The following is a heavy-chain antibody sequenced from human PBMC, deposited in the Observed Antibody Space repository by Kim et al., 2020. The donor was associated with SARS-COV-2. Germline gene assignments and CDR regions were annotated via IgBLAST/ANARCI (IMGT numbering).Heavy chain of an antibody. Sequence: GGSLRLSCAASGFTFSSYAMSWVRQAPGKGLEWVSIIYSGGSNTYYADSVKGRFTISRDNSKNTLYLQMNGLRAEDTAVYYCAKGTGGGYYPGEVDVWGQGTTVTGSS. V-gene: IGHV3-23*03. CDR2: IYSGGSNT. CDR1: GFTFSSYA. CDR3: AKGTGGGYYPGEVDV. D-gene: IGHD3-22*01. J-gene: IGHJ6*02.